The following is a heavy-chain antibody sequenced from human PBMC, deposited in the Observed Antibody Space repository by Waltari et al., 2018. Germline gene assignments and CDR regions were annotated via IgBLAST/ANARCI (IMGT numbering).Heavy chain of an antibody. V-gene: IGHV1-8*02. Sequence: QVQLVQSGAEVKKPGASVQVSCTASGYTFTSYDINWLRQATGQGLEWMGWMNPNSGNTGYAQKFQGRVTMTRNTSISTAYMELSSLRSEDTAVYYCARGSSGSYYPNYWGQGTLVTVSS. CDR3: ARGSSGSYYPNY. D-gene: IGHD3-10*01. J-gene: IGHJ4*02. CDR1: GYTFTSYD. CDR2: MNPNSGNT.